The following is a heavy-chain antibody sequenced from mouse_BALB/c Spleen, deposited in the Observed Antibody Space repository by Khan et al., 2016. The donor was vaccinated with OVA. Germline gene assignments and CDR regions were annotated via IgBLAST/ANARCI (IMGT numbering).Heavy chain of an antibody. J-gene: IGHJ4*01. D-gene: IGHD2-10*01. V-gene: IGHV1-54*01. CDR1: GYAFTNYL. CDR3: ARNNRACYGNYYTMDY. Sequence: VQLQESGAELVRPGTSVKVSCKASGYAFTNYLIEWIKQRPGQGLEWIGVINPGSGGTNYNEKFKGKATLTADKSSSTAYMQLSSLTSDDSAVYFFARNNRACYGNYYTMDYWGQGTSVTVSS. CDR2: INPGSGGT.